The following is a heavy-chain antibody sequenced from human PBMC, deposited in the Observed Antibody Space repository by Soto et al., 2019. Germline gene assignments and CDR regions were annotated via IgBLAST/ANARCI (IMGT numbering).Heavy chain of an antibody. D-gene: IGHD6-13*01. V-gene: IGHV4-39*01. J-gene: IGHJ5*02. CDR1: GVSISSSSYY. CDR3: ARSIAAAGILQGA. Sequence: PSETLSLTCTVSGVSISSSSYYWGWIRQPPGKGLEWIGSIYYSGSTYYNPSLKSRVTISVDTSKNQFSLKLSSVTAADTAVYYCARSIAAAGILQGAWGQGTLVTVSS. CDR2: IYYSGST.